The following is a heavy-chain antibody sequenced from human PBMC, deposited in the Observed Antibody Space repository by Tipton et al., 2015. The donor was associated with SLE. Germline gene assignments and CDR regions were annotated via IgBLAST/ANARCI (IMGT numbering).Heavy chain of an antibody. V-gene: IGHV4-4*09. CDR2: IYTGGST. J-gene: IGHJ3*01. CDR1: GGSISPYY. CDR3: ARRTGLSAGALDV. D-gene: IGHD2/OR15-2a*01. Sequence: TLSLTCTVSGGSISPYYWSWIRQPPGKGLEWIGYIYTGGSTNFNPSLESRVTISVDTSKNQFSLKLTSVTAADTAVYYCARRTGLSAGALDVWGQGTMVTVSS.